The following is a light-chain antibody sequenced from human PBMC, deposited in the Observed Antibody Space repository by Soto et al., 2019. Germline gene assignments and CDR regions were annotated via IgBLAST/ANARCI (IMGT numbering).Light chain of an antibody. CDR3: MQVAQLRT. Sequence: DIVMTQTPLSSPVTLGQPVSISCKSSHSLVRSDGNAYLNWLHQRPGQPPRLLIYKVSNRFSGVPDRCSGSGGGTYFTLHISRVEAEDVGIYFYMQVAQLRTFGQGTRLEIK. CDR2: KVS. V-gene: IGKV2-24*01. CDR1: HSLVRSDGNAY. J-gene: IGKJ5*01.